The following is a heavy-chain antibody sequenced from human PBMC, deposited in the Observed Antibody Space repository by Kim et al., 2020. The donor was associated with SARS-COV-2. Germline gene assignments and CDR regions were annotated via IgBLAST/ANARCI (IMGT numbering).Heavy chain of an antibody. V-gene: IGHV3-74*03. CDR1: GFDFSTYW. CDR3: AKGGDDDSSGFYAFFRY. CDR2: IRSDGGDI. Sequence: GGSLRLSCAASGFDFSTYWMHWVRQAPGKGLVWVSRIRSDGGDIKYADSVKGRFTISRDNAKNTLYLQMNGLRTEDTAVYYCAKGGDDDSSGFYAFFRYWGQGPRVTVS. D-gene: IGHD3-22*01. J-gene: IGHJ4*02.